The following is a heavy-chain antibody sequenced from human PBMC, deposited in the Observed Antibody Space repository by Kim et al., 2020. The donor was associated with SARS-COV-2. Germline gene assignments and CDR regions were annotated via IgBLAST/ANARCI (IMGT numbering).Heavy chain of an antibody. CDR1: GGTFSSYA. V-gene: IGHV1-69*13. CDR2: IIPIFGTA. Sequence: SVKVSCKASGGTFSSYAISWVRQAPGQGLEWMGGIIPIFGTANYAQKFQGRVTITADESTSTAYMELSSLRSEDTAVYYCARDLAVAGMRNYHGWFDPWGQGTLVTVSS. D-gene: IGHD6-19*01. J-gene: IGHJ5*02. CDR3: ARDLAVAGMRNYHGWFDP.